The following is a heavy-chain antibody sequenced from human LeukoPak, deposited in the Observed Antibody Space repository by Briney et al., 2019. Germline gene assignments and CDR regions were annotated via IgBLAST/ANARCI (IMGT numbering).Heavy chain of an antibody. CDR1: GFTYSSYA. J-gene: IGHJ4*02. Sequence: GGSLRLSCAASGFTYSSYAMSWVRQAPGKGLEWVSLIYSGGSTYYADSVKGRFTISRDNSKNTLYLQMNSLRAEDTAVYYCARGHSGYYNTGGQGTLVTVSS. CDR2: IYSGGST. CDR3: ARGHSGYYNT. D-gene: IGHD5-12*01. V-gene: IGHV3-66*01.